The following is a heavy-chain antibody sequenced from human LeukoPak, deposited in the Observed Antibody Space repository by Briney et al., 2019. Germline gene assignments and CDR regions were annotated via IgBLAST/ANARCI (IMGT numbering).Heavy chain of an antibody. J-gene: IGHJ5*02. CDR2: IRPSGDNT. CDR1: GGSISSSSYY. D-gene: IGHD6-19*01. Sequence: ETLSLTCTVSGGSISSSSYYWGWVRQAPGRGLEWVSSIRPSGDNTYYGDSVKGRFTISRDNSKNTVYLQMNNMRVDDTAVYYCARVAGWHWFDPWGQGTLVTVSS. V-gene: IGHV3-23*01. CDR3: ARVAGWHWFDP.